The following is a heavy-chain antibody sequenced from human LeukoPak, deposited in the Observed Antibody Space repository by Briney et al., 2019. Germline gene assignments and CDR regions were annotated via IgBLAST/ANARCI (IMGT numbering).Heavy chain of an antibody. J-gene: IGHJ4*02. V-gene: IGHV3-23*01. CDR1: GITLSNYG. CDR2: ISDSGGST. CDR3: AKRGIVIRAVIIVGFHKEAYYFDY. D-gene: IGHD3-10*01. Sequence: HPGGSLRLSCAVSGITLSNYGMSWVRQAPGKGLEWVAGISDSGGSTNYADSVKGRSTISRDNPKNTLYLQMNSLRAEDTAVYFCAKRGIVIRAVIIVGFHKEAYYFDYWGQGALVTVSS.